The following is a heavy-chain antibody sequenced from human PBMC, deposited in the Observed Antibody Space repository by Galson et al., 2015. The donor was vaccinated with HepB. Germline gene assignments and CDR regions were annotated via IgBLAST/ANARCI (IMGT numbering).Heavy chain of an antibody. CDR1: GYTFTSYA. D-gene: IGHD3-10*01. CDR2: INTNTGNP. V-gene: IGHV7-4-1*02. J-gene: IGHJ5*02. CDR3: ARVIDAYYYGSGSYYEGWFDP. Sequence: SVKVSCKASGYTFTSYAMNWVRQAPGQGLEWMGWINTNTGNPTYAQGFTGRFVFSLDTSVSTAYLQISSLKAEDTAVYYCARVIDAYYYGSGSYYEGWFDPWGQGTLVTVSS.